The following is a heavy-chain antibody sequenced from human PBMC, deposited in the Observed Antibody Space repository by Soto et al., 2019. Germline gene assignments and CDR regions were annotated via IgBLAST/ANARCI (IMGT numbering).Heavy chain of an antibody. CDR2: ISSNGDFI. Sequence: GGSLRLSCAVSGIPFSTYPMNWVRQAPGKGLEWVSYISSNGDFIDYADSVKGRFTISRDNSKNSLYLQMNGLRDDDSAIYYCVWGTPFRSWGQGTLVTVSS. CDR1: GIPFSTYP. CDR3: VWGTPFRS. V-gene: IGHV3-21*06. D-gene: IGHD3-16*01. J-gene: IGHJ5*02.